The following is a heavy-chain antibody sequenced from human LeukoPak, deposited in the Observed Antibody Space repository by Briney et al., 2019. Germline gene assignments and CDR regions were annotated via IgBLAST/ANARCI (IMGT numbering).Heavy chain of an antibody. V-gene: IGHV3-33*06. D-gene: IGHD3-22*01. CDR3: AKDLALYYYDSSGPDY. Sequence: GRSLRLSCAASGFTFSSYAMHWVRQAPGKGLEWVAFIWYDGSKQYYADSVKVRFTISRDNSKNTLYLQMNSLRAEDTAVYYCAKDLALYYYDSSGPDYWGQGTLVTVSS. J-gene: IGHJ4*02. CDR1: GFTFSSYA. CDR2: IWYDGSKQ.